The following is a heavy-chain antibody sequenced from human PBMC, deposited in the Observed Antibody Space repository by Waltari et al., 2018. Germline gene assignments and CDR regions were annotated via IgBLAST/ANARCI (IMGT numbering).Heavy chain of an antibody. Sequence: QVQLQQWGAGLLKPSETLSLTCAVYGGSFSGYYWSWIRQPPGKGLEWIGEINHSGSTNYNPSLKSRVTISVDTSKNQFSLKLSSVTAADTAVYYCARVPQQLAPTYYYYYYMDVWGKGTTVTVSS. CDR3: ARVPQQLAPTYYYYYYMDV. D-gene: IGHD6-13*01. CDR1: GGSFSGYY. CDR2: INHSGST. J-gene: IGHJ6*03. V-gene: IGHV4-34*01.